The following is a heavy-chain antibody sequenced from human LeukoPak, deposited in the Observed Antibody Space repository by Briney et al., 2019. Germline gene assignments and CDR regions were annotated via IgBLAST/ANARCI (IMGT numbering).Heavy chain of an antibody. V-gene: IGHV3-33*06. CDR3: AKASCSSTSCYTDFPDY. J-gene: IGHJ4*02. D-gene: IGHD2-2*02. CDR2: IWYDGSNK. Sequence: GRSLRLSCAASGFTFSSYGMHWVRQAPGKGLEWVAVIWYDGSNKYYADSVKGRFTISRDNSKNTLYLQMNSLRAEDTAVYYCAKASCSSTSCYTDFPDYWGQGTLVTVSS. CDR1: GFTFSSYG.